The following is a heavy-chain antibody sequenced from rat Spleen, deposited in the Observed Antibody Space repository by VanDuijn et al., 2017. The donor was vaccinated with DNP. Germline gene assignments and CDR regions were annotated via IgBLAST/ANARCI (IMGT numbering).Heavy chain of an antibody. Sequence: QIQLQQSGAELARPGSSVKISCKASGYSFTRYYISWIKRTPGQGLEYIAYINTRNGGTKYNEKFKGKATLTVDKSSSTAFMQLSCLTPDDSAVYYCASDGMGITTGVGAYWGQGTLVTVSS. CDR2: INTRNGGT. CDR1: GYSFTRYY. D-gene: IGHD1-7*01. CDR3: ASDGMGITTGVGAY. J-gene: IGHJ3*01. V-gene: IGHV1-43*01.